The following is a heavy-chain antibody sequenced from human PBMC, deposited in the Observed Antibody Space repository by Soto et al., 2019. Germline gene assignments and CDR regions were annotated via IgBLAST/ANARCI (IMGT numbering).Heavy chain of an antibody. V-gene: IGHV3-48*02. D-gene: IGHD5-12*01. CDR3: ARLSAVDSGYDDYYYGMDV. CDR1: GFTFSSYS. CDR2: ISSSSSTI. Sequence: GSLRLSCAASGFTFSSYSMNWVRQAPGKGLEWVSYISSSSSTIYYADSVKGRFTISRDNAKNSLYLQMSSLRDEDTAVYYCARLSAVDSGYDDYYYGMDVWGQGTTVTVSS. J-gene: IGHJ6*02.